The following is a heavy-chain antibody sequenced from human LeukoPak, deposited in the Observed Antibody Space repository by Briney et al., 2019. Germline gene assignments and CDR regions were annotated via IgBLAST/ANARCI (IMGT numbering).Heavy chain of an antibody. CDR2: IVVGSGNT. CDR1: GFTFTSSA. CDR3: AADYGGNSGYYGMDV. V-gene: IGHV1-58*02. J-gene: IGHJ6*02. Sequence: SVKVSCKASGFTFTSSAMQWVRQARGQRLEWIGWIVVGSGNTNYAQKSQERVTITRDMSTSTAYMELSSLRSEDTAVYYCAADYGGNSGYYGMDVWGQGTTVTVSS. D-gene: IGHD4-23*01.